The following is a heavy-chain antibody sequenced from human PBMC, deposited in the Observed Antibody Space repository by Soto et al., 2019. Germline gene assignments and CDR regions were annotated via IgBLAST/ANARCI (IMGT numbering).Heavy chain of an antibody. CDR1: GYSFTSYW. Sequence: PGESLKISCKGSGYSFTSYWIGWVRQMPGKGLEWMGIIYPGDSDTRYSPSFQGQVTISADKSISTAYLQWSSLKASDTAMYYCALVHCEGDCYSVDWYDPWSQGTLVTVSS. CDR2: IYPGDSDT. V-gene: IGHV5-51*01. D-gene: IGHD2-21*02. J-gene: IGHJ5*02. CDR3: ALVHCEGDCYSVDWYDP.